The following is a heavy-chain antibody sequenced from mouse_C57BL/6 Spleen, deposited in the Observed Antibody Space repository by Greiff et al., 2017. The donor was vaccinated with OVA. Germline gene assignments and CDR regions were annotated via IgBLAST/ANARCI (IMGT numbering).Heavy chain of an antibody. D-gene: IGHD1-1*01. CDR2: ISDGGSYT. CDR3: ARGDYYGSSYPAY. CDR1: GFTFSSYA. V-gene: IGHV5-4*01. Sequence: EVHLVESGGGLVKPGGSLKLSCAASGFTFSSYATSWVRQTPEKRLEWVATISDGGSYTYYPDNVKGRFSISRDNAKNNLYLQMSHLKSEDTAMYYCARGDYYGSSYPAYWGQGTLVTVSA. J-gene: IGHJ3*01.